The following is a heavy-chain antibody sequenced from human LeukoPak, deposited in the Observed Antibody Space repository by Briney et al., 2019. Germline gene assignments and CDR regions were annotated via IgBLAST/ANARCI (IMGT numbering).Heavy chain of an antibody. CDR1: GYTFTSYS. CDR3: ATDHSMANTAWWFDP. V-gene: IGHV1-46*01. J-gene: IGHJ5*02. D-gene: IGHD5-24*01. CDR2: INPNGGST. Sequence: ASVKVSCKASGYTFTSYSMHWVRQAPGQGLEWMGIINPNGGSTIYAQKFQGRVTMTRDTSTSTVYMELSSLRSEDTAFYYCATDHSMANTAWWFDPWGQGTLVTVSS.